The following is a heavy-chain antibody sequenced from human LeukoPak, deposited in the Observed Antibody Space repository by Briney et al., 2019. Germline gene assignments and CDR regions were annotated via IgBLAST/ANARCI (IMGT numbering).Heavy chain of an antibody. CDR1: GYTFTSYD. D-gene: IGHD4-17*01. V-gene: IGHV1-8*01. CDR2: MNPNSGNT. CDR3: ARGQRGEVNYGYYYYYMDV. Sequence: ASVKVSCKASGYTFTSYDINWVRQATGQGLEWMGWMNPNSGNTGYAQKFQGRVTMTRNTSISTAYMELSSLRSEDTAVYYCARGQRGEVNYGYYYYYMDVWGKGTTVTVSS. J-gene: IGHJ6*03.